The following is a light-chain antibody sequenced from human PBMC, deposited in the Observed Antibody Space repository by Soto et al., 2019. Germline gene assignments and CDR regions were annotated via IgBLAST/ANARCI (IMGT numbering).Light chain of an antibody. CDR1: QSVTSN. Sequence: EVVMTQSPATLSVSPGKRAPLSCRASQSVTSNLAWYQHKPGQAPRLLIYGASTGATGIPTRFSGSRSGTEFTLTINSLQSEDFAIYYCQQYNNWPVTFGGGTKVDIK. CDR3: QQYNNWPVT. CDR2: GAS. V-gene: IGKV3-15*01. J-gene: IGKJ4*01.